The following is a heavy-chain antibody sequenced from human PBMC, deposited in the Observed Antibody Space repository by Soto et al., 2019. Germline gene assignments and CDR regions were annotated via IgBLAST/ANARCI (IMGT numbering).Heavy chain of an antibody. CDR2: IGRTGIDR. J-gene: IGHJ4*02. D-gene: IGHD1-1*01. Sequence: EAQLVESGGGLVKPGGSLRLSCAASGFSFSTSTMNWVRQAPGQGLEFVSSIGRTGIDRYYIDSVKGRFTISRDNAQNSLYLQMNSLRAGDTALYYCVCDDNRRYWGQGTLVTVSS. CDR1: GFSFSTST. CDR3: VCDDNRRY. V-gene: IGHV3-21*01.